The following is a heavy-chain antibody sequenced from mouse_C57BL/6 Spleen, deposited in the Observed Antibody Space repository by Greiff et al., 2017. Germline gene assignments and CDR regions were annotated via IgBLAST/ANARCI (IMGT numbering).Heavy chain of an antibody. CDR3: ALKSDCYDSSLEYFPA. CDR1: AFSLSTSCMG. D-gene: IGHD1-1*01. Sequence: QVQLKQSVPGILHSSPPLRLTSSFSAFSLSTSCMGVSWIRQPSGKGLEWLAHIYWDDDKRYNPSLKSRLTISKDTSRNQVFLRITGVDPADTATYYCALKSDCYDSSLEYFPARGTAATNPASS. CDR2: IYWDDDK. J-gene: IGHJ1*03. V-gene: IGHV8-12*01.